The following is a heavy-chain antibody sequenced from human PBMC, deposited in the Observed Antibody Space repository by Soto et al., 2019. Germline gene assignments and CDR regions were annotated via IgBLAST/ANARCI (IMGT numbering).Heavy chain of an antibody. CDR1: GFSFGSCA. CDR2: ISGSDGKT. Sequence: GGSLRLSCAASGFSFGSCALSWVRQAPGKGLEWVSTISGSDGKTFYADSVKGRFSISRDTSQSTLYLQMNSLRADDTAMYYCARWSYLDYWGQGTRVTVSS. D-gene: IGHD3-3*01. V-gene: IGHV3-23*01. CDR3: ARWSYLDY. J-gene: IGHJ4*02.